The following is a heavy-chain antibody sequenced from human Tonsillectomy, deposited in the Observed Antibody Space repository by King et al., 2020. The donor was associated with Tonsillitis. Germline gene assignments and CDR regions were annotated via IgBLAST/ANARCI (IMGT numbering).Heavy chain of an antibody. CDR3: ARDLIVGATGLYYFDY. CDR1: GGTFSSYA. D-gene: IGHD1-26*01. J-gene: IGHJ4*02. CDR2: IIPIFGTA. Sequence: VQLVQSGAEVKKPGSSVKVSCKASGGTFSSYAISWVRQAPGQGLEWMGGIIPIFGTANYAQKFQGRVTITADESTSTAYMELSSLRAEDTAVYYCARDLIVGATGLYYFDYWGQGTLVTVSS. V-gene: IGHV1-69*01.